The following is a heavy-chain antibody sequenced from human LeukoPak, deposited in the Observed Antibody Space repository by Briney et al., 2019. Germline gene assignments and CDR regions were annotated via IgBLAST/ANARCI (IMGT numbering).Heavy chain of an antibody. CDR2: ISGSGGST. CDR3: AKDNRVGANYYYYYMDV. J-gene: IGHJ6*03. V-gene: IGHV3-23*01. Sequence: PGGSLRLSCAASGFTVSSNYMSWVRQAPGKGLEWVSAISGSGGSTYYADSVKGRFTISRDNSKNTLYLQMNSLRAEDTAVYYCAKDNRVGANYYYYYMDVWGKGTTVTVSS. D-gene: IGHD1-26*01. CDR1: GFTVSSNY.